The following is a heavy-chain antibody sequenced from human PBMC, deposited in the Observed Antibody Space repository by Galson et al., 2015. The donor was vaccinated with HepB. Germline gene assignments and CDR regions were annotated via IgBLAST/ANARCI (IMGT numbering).Heavy chain of an antibody. V-gene: IGHV1-69-2*01. CDR2: VDPEDGET. J-gene: IGHJ5*02. Sequence: VKVSCKVSGYTFTDYYMHWVQQAPGKGLEWMGLVDPEDGETIYAEKFQGRVTITADTSTDTAYMELSSLRSEDTAVYYCATDHPGRTMVQGVIGNWFDPWGQGTLVTVSS. D-gene: IGHD3-10*01. CDR3: ATDHPGRTMVQGVIGNWFDP. CDR1: GYTFTDYY.